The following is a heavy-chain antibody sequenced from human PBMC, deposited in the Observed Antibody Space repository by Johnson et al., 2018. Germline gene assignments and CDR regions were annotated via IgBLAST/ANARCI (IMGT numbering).Heavy chain of an antibody. Sequence: EVQLVESGGVVVQPGGSLGLSCAASGFTFDDYTMHWVRQAPGKGLEWVSLISWVGGRTYYADSVKGRFTISRDNSKNSLYLQMNSLRTEDTALYYCAMALDDSSGYAQHWGQGTLVTVSS. D-gene: IGHD3-22*01. CDR1: GFTFDDYT. V-gene: IGHV3-43*01. J-gene: IGHJ1*01. CDR3: AMALDDSSGYAQH. CDR2: ISWVGGRT.